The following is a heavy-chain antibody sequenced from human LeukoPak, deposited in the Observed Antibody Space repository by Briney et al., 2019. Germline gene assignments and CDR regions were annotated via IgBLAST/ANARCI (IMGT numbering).Heavy chain of an antibody. V-gene: IGHV3-21*01. CDR2: ISSSSSYI. CDR1: GFTFSSYS. CDR3: AREDPTTNWFDP. J-gene: IGHJ5*02. Sequence: PGGSLRLSCAASGFTFSSYSMNWVRQAPGKGLEWVSSISSSSSYIYYADSVKGRFTISRDNAKNSLYLQMNSLRAEDTAVYYCAREDPTTNWFDPWGQGTLVTVSS. D-gene: IGHD1-1*01.